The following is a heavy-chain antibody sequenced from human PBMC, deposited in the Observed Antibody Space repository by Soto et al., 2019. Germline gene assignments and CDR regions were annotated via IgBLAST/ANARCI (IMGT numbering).Heavy chain of an antibody. Sequence: QVQLQESGPGLVKPSETLSLTCTVSGGSISSYYWSWIRQPPGKGLEWIGYIYYSGSTNYNPSLKRRVTISVDTSKNQFSLKLSSVTAADTAVYYCARHPRYCDFWSGYSGGHNWFDPWGQGTLVTVSS. CDR3: ARHPRYCDFWSGYSGGHNWFDP. CDR1: GGSISSYY. J-gene: IGHJ5*02. CDR2: IYYSGST. V-gene: IGHV4-59*08. D-gene: IGHD3-3*01.